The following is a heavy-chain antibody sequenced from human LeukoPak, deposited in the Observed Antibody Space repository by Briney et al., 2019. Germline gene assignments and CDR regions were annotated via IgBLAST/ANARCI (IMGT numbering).Heavy chain of an antibody. J-gene: IGHJ4*02. CDR1: GYTFTGYY. V-gene: IGHV1-2*02. CDR2: IYPHSGGT. D-gene: IGHD1-26*01. Sequence: ASVKVSCKASGYTFTGYYIHWVRQAPGQGPEWMGWIYPHSGGTNHAQKFQGRVTMTRDTSISTAYMELSRLRSDDTAVYYCARDKVEAGSYFASFDYWAREPWSPSPQ. CDR3: ARDKVEAGSYFASFDY.